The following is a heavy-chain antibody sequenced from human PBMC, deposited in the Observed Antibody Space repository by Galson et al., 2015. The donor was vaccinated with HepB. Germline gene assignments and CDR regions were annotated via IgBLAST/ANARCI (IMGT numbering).Heavy chain of an antibody. V-gene: IGHV3-48*01. CDR2: ISSSSSTI. CDR1: GFTFSRYS. Sequence: SLRLSCAASGFTFSRYSMNWVRQAPGKGLEWVSYISSSSSTIYYADSVKGRFTIPRENAKNSLYLQMNSLRAEDTAVYYCARDRPWGFNYDFWSGADAFDIWGQGTMVTVSS. J-gene: IGHJ3*02. CDR3: ARDRPWGFNYDFWSGADAFDI. D-gene: IGHD3-3*01.